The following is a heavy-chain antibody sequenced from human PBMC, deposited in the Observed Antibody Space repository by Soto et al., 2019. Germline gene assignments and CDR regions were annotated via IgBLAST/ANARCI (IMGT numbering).Heavy chain of an antibody. V-gene: IGHV4-34*01. Sequence: SETLSLTCAVYGGSFSGYYWSWIRQPPGKGLEWIGEINHSGSTNYNPSLKSRVTISVDTSKNQFSLKLSSVTAADTAVYYCARAYSSSWYREYYFDYWGQGTLVTVSS. CDR2: INHSGST. D-gene: IGHD6-13*01. CDR1: GGSFSGYY. J-gene: IGHJ4*02. CDR3: ARAYSSSWYREYYFDY.